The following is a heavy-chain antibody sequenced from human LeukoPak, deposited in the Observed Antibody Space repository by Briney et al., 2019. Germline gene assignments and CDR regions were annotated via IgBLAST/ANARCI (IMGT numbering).Heavy chain of an antibody. CDR3: ARGPQFSGPGWFDP. CDR1: GFTFSGYV. J-gene: IGHJ5*02. V-gene: IGHV3-21*01. CDR2: ITFSSSHI. Sequence: GGSLELSCAASGFTFSGYVMTWVRQAPGKGLECVSSITFSSSHIYYADSVKGRFTISRDNTKDSLYLQMNSLRAEDTAIYYCARGPQFSGPGWFDPWGQGTLVTVSS.